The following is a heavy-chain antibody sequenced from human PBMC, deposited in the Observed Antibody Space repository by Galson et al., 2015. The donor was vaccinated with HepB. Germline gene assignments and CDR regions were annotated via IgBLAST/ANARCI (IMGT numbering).Heavy chain of an antibody. D-gene: IGHD3-22*01. Sequence: SVKVSCKASGSTFTSYDINWVRQATGQGLEWMGWMNPNSGNTGYAQKFQGRVTMTRNTSISTAYMELSSLRSEDTAVYYCARAYYYDSSGYYHFDLWGRGTLVTVSS. CDR2: MNPNSGNT. V-gene: IGHV1-8*01. CDR3: ARAYYYDSSGYYHFDL. J-gene: IGHJ2*01. CDR1: GSTFTSYD.